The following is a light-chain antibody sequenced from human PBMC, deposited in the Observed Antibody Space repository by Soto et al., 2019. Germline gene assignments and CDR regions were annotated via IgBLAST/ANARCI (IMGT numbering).Light chain of an antibody. Sequence: DIQMTQSPSSLSASVGDRVTITCQASQDISNYLNWYQQKPGKAPKLLIYDASNLETGVPSRFSGSGSRTDFTFTISSLQPEDIATYYCQQYDNPLFTFGPGTKVDIK. CDR1: QDISNY. V-gene: IGKV1-33*01. CDR3: QQYDNPLFT. CDR2: DAS. J-gene: IGKJ3*01.